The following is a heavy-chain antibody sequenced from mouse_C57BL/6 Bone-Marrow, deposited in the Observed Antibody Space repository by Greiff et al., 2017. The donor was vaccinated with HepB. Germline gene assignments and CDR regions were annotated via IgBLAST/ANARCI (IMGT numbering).Heavy chain of an antibody. V-gene: IGHV5-17*01. J-gene: IGHJ4*01. CDR2: ISSGSSTI. Sequence: EVKLVESGGGLVKPGGSLKLSCAASGFTFSDYGMHWVRQAPEKGLEWVACISSGSSTIYYADTVKGRFTISRDNAKNTLFLQMTSLRSEDTAMYYCATMDYWGQGTSVTVSS. CDR3: ATMDY. CDR1: GFTFSDYG.